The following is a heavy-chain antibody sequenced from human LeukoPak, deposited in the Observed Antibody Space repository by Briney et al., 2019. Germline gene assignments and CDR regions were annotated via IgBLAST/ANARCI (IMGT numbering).Heavy chain of an antibody. CDR1: GFAFSSYS. CDR3: ARARIDY. V-gene: IGHV3-48*01. CDR2: FRTSGTI. D-gene: IGHD1-14*01. J-gene: IGHJ4*02. Sequence: GGSLRLSCAASGFAFSSYSMNWVRQAPGKGPEWVSYFRTSGTIYYADSVKGRFTISRDNAKNSLYLQMNSLRVEDTAVYYCARARIDYWGQGTLVTVSS.